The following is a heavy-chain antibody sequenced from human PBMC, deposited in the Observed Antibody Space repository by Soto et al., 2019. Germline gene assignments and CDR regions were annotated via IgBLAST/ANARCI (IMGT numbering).Heavy chain of an antibody. CDR1: GGSFSGYY. V-gene: IGHV4-34*01. CDR2: INHSGST. J-gene: IGHJ6*02. CDR3: ASLLTYYDFWGGYYGYYYGMDV. D-gene: IGHD3-3*01. Sequence: SETLSLTCAVYGGSFSGYYWSWIRQPPGKGLEWIGEINHSGSTNYNPSLKSRVTISVDTSKNQFSLKLSSVTAADTAVYYCASLLTYYDFWGGYYGYYYGMDVWGQGTTVTVSS.